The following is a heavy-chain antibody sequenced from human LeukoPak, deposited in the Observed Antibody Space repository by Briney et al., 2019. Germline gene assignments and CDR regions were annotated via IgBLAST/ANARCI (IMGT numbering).Heavy chain of an antibody. CDR2: IWYDGSNK. CDR3: AKGGSGYSGYDLLDY. V-gene: IGHV3-33*06. Sequence: PGGSLRLSCAASGFTFSSYGTHWVRQPPGKGLEWVAVIWYDGSNKYYADSVKGRFTISRDNSKNTLYLQMNSLRAEDTAVYYCAKGGSGYSGYDLLDYWGQGTLVTVSS. J-gene: IGHJ4*02. D-gene: IGHD5-12*01. CDR1: GFTFSSYG.